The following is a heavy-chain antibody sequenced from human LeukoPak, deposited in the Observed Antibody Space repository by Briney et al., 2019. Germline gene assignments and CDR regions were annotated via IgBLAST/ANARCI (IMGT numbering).Heavy chain of an antibody. CDR2: ISGSGGST. V-gene: IGHV3-23*01. D-gene: IGHD3-10*01. CDR1: GFTFSSYA. J-gene: IGHJ6*02. Sequence: PGGSLRLSCAASGFTFSSYAMSWVRQAPGKGLEWVSAISGSGGSTYYADSVKGRFTISRDNSKNTLYLQMNSLRAEDTAVYYRAKGIGSGSHHYYYYGMDVWGQGTTVTVSS. CDR3: AKGIGSGSHHYYYYGMDV.